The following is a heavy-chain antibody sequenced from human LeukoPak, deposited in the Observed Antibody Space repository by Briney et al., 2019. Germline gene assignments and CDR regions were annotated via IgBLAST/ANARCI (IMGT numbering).Heavy chain of an antibody. CDR2: IYSGGST. CDR3: ARHRAGQWLVTPTEYYFDY. CDR1: GFTVSSNY. V-gene: IGHV3-66*04. Sequence: PGGSLRLSCAASGFTVSSNYMSWVRQAPGKGLEWVSVIYSGGSTYYADFVKGRFTISRDNSKNTLYLQMNSLRAEDTAVYYCARHRAGQWLVTPTEYYFDYWGQGTLVTVSS. J-gene: IGHJ4*02. D-gene: IGHD6-19*01.